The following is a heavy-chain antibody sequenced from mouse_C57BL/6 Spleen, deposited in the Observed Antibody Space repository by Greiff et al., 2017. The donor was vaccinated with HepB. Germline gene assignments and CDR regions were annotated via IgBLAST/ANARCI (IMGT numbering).Heavy chain of an antibody. CDR2: IYPSTGGT. D-gene: IGHD2-14*01. CDR3: ARLEGTFDY. V-gene: IGHV1-43*01. J-gene: IGHJ2*01. CDR1: GYSFTGYY. Sequence: VQLQQSGPELVKPGASVKISCKASGYSFTGYYMHWVKQSSENGLEWIGEIYPSTGGTSYNQKFKGKATLTVDTSASTAYMQLKSLTSEDSAVYYCARLEGTFDYWGQGTTLTVSS.